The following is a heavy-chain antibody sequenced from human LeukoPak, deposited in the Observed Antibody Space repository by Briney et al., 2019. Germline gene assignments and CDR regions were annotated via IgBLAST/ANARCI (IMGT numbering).Heavy chain of an antibody. CDR1: GYTFTSYY. CDR3: ARHYGSGSPPIPSLDY. CDR2: INPSGGST. Sequence: GASVKVSCKASGYTFTSYYMHWVRQAPGQGLEWMGIINPSGGSTSYAQKFQGRVTMTRDMSTSTVYMELSSLRSEDTAVYYCARHYGSGSPPIPSLDYWGQGTLVTVSS. D-gene: IGHD3-10*01. V-gene: IGHV1-46*01. J-gene: IGHJ4*02.